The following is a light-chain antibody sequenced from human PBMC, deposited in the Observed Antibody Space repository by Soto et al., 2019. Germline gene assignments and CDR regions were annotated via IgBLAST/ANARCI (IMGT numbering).Light chain of an antibody. Sequence: EIVLTQSPGTLSLSPGERATLSCRASQSVCSSYLAWYQQKPDQAPSLLIYGASSRATGIPDRFSGSGSGADFTLSISRREPEDFAVYYCQQYGSSPRTFGQWTKVAIK. CDR2: GAS. CDR1: QSVCSSY. V-gene: IGKV3-20*01. J-gene: IGKJ1*01. CDR3: QQYGSSPRT.